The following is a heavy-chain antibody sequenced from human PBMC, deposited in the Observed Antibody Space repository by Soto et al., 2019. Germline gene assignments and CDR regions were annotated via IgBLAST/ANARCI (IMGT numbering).Heavy chain of an antibody. D-gene: IGHD3-16*01. CDR2: INSGTGDT. V-gene: IGHV1-3*04. J-gene: IGHJ6*02. CDR1: GYTFTYYA. CDR3: ARDPMHRETNYAMDF. Sequence: QVQLVQSGAEVKTPGASVKVSCKPSGYTFTYYALHGVRQAPGQRLVWMGRINSGTGDTLSSQDFQGRLTITSDTSASTAYRELTSLTSENTAIYSGARDPMHRETNYAMDFWVRGTTVTVS.